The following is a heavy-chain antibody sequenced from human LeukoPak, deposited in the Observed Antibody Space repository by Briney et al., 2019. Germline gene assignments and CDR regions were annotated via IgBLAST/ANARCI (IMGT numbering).Heavy chain of an antibody. D-gene: IGHD3-22*01. CDR2: ISWNSGSI. V-gene: IGHV3-9*01. CDR3: AKDRYSSGYYYLDY. Sequence: GGSLRLSCAASGFTFDDYAMHWVRQAPGKGLEWVSGISWNSGSIGYADSVKGRFTNSRDNAKNSLYLQMNSLRAEDTALYYCAKDRYSSGYYYLDYWGQGTLVTVSS. J-gene: IGHJ4*02. CDR1: GFTFDDYA.